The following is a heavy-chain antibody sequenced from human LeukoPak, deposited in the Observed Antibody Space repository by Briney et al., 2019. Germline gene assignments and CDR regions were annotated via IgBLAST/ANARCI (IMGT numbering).Heavy chain of an antibody. D-gene: IGHD1-26*01. V-gene: IGHV1-2*02. CDR2: INPNSGGT. J-gene: IGHJ4*02. CDR1: GYTFTGYY. Sequence: EASVKVSCKASGYTFTGYYMHWVRQAPGQGLEWMGWINPNSGGTNYAQKFQGRVTMTRDTSISTAYMELSRLRSDDTAVYYCAVGIVGSHLAVDYWGQGTLVTVSS. CDR3: AVGIVGSHLAVDY.